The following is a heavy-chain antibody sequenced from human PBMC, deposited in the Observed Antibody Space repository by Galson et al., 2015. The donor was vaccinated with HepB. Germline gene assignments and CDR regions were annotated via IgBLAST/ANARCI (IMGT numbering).Heavy chain of an antibody. J-gene: IGHJ4*02. CDR1: GFTVSSNY. Sequence: SLRLSCAASGFTVSSNYMSWVRQAPGKGLEWVSVIYSGGSTYYADSVKGRFTISRDNAKNSLYLQMNSLRAEDTAVYYCARSGYDRPFDYWGQGTLVTVSS. V-gene: IGHV3-53*01. CDR3: ARSGYDRPFDY. D-gene: IGHD5-12*01. CDR2: IYSGGST.